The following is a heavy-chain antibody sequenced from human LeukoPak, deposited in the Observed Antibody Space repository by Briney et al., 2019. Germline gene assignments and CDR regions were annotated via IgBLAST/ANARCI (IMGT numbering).Heavy chain of an antibody. J-gene: IGHJ4*02. CDR2: ISYDGSNK. D-gene: IGHD3-22*01. Sequence: GGSLRLSCAASGFTFSSYAMHWVRQAPGKGLEWVVVISYDGSNKYYADSVKGRFTISRDNSKNTLYLQMNSLRAEDTAVYCCARADDYYDSSGYYGLDYWGQGTLVTVSS. CDR3: ARADDYYDSSGYYGLDY. CDR1: GFTFSSYA. V-gene: IGHV3-30-3*01.